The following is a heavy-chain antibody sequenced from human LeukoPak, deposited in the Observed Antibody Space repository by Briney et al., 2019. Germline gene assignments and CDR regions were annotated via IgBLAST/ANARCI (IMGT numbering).Heavy chain of an antibody. CDR2: IYYSGST. V-gene: IGHV4-59*01. CDR1: GGSISSYY. D-gene: IGHD6-19*01. CDR3: ARVSGWPGVYYFDY. Sequence: SETLSLTCTVSGGSISSYYWSWIRQPPGKGLEWIGYIYYSGSTNYNPSLKSRVTISVDTSKNQFSLKLSSVTAADTAVHYCARVSGWPGVYYFDYWGQGTLVTVSS. J-gene: IGHJ4*02.